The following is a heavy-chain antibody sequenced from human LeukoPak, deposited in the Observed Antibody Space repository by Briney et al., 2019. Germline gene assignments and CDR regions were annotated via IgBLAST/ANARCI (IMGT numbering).Heavy chain of an antibody. V-gene: IGHV3-48*03. CDR3: ALDSSGEGY. Sequence: GGSLRLSCAASGFTFSSYEVNWVRQAPGKGLEWVSYISSSGSTIYYADSVKGRFTISRDNAKNSLYLQMNSLRAEGTAVYYCALDSSGEGYWGQGTLVTVSS. J-gene: IGHJ4*02. D-gene: IGHD3-22*01. CDR1: GFTFSSYE. CDR2: ISSSGSTI.